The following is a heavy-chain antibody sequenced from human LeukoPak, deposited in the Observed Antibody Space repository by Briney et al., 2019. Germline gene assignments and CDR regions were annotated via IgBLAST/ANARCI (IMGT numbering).Heavy chain of an antibody. Sequence: SETLSLTCDVSGSSISGGYWWSWVRQSPGKGLEWIGYMYSSGSTYYNPSLKSRVTISVDTSKNQFSLKLSSVTAAGTAVYYCARDSGSYDYWGQGTLVTVSS. CDR3: ARDSGSYDY. J-gene: IGHJ4*02. CDR2: MYSSGST. CDR1: GSSISGGYW. D-gene: IGHD1-26*01. V-gene: IGHV4-30-4*01.